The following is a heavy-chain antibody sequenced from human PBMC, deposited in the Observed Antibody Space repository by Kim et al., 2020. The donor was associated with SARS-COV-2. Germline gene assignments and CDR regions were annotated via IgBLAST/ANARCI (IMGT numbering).Heavy chain of an antibody. Sequence: GGSLRLSCAASGFTFSTYAMNWVRQAPGKGLEYVSAISNDGGSTSFANSLRGRFTISRDNPKNTVYLQMGSLRPEDMAVYYCPRGGDIGYDYRFPPFDS. CDR1: GFTFSTYA. V-gene: IGHV3-64*01. D-gene: IGHD5-12*01. J-gene: IGHJ4*01. CDR2: ISNDGGST. CDR3: PRGGDIGYDYRFPPFDS.